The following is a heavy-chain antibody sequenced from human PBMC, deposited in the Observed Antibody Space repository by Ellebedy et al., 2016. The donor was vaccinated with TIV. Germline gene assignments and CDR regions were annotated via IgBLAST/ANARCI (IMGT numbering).Heavy chain of an antibody. CDR2: IYHTGST. CDR1: RGSISSGGHY. V-gene: IGHV4-31*03. D-gene: IGHD6-6*01. Sequence: MPSETLSLTCTVSRGSISSGGHYWSWIRQHPGKGLEWVGYIYHTGSTYYNPSLKSRATISVDTSKNQFSLKVNSVTAADTAVYYCARAEDSSLPFEDWGQGALVTVSS. J-gene: IGHJ4*02. CDR3: ARAEDSSLPFED.